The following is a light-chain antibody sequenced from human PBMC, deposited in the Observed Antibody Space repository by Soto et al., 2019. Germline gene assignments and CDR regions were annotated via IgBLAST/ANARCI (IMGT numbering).Light chain of an antibody. CDR1: TGAVTTRSF. CDR2: STN. J-gene: IGLJ3*02. V-gene: IGLV7-43*01. Sequence: QAVVTQEPSLTVSPGGTVTLTCTSNTGAVTTRSFPNWFQQKPGQTPRALIYSTNYKYSWTPARFSGPLLGGKAALTLSGVQPEDEAEYYCLLSFGSFGVFGGGTKLTVL. CDR3: LLSFGSFGV.